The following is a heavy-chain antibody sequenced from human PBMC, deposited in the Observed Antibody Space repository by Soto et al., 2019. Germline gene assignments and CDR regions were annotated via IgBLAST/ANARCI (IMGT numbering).Heavy chain of an antibody. J-gene: IGHJ4*02. CDR2: ISDSGGST. CDR3: AKGTYYYGSAPYYFDY. CDR1: GFTFSSYA. V-gene: IGHV3-23*01. Sequence: GGSLRLSCAASGFTFSSYAMSWVRQAPGKGLEWVSGISDSGGSTYYADSVKGRFTISRDNSKNTLYLQMNSLRAEDTAVYYCAKGTYYYGSAPYYFDYWGQGTRVTVSS. D-gene: IGHD3-10*01.